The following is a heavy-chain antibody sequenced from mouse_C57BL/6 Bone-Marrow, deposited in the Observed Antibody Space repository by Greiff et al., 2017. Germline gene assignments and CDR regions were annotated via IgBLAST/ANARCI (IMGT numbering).Heavy chain of an antibody. CDR2: IYPGSGST. J-gene: IGHJ4*01. Sequence: QVHVKQPGAELVKPGASVTMSCKASGYTFTSYWITWVRQRPGQGLEWLGDIYPGSGSTNYNEKFKSKDTLTVDTSSSTAYMQLSSLTSEDSAVYYCARVMDYWGQGTLVTVSS. CDR3: ARVMDY. V-gene: IGHV1-55*01. CDR1: GYTFTSYW.